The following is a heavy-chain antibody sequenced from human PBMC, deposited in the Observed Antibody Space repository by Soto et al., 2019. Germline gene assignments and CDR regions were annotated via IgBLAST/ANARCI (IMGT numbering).Heavy chain of an antibody. Sequence: GGSLRLSCAASGFTFSSCAMSWVRQAPGKGLEWVSGIGGSGGSTEYADSVKGRFTISRDNSKKMVYLQMNSLRAEDTAVYYCAKYEYSGSYFDYWGQGTLVTVPQ. CDR3: AKYEYSGSYFDY. J-gene: IGHJ4*02. V-gene: IGHV3-23*01. CDR1: GFTFSSCA. CDR2: IGGSGGST. D-gene: IGHD1-26*01.